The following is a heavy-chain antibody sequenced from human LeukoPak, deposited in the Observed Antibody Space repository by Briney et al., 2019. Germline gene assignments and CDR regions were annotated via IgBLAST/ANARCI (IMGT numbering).Heavy chain of an antibody. J-gene: IGHJ4*02. Sequence: SETLSLTCTVSGGSISSSGDLWAWIRQPPGKRLEWIGTIHYSGRTYYHPSLKHRLTLAVGKYKNKHSLKLSPVTAADADVYFCAREPATYDRGDDTSGYFDYWGQGARVPVSS. CDR1: GGSISSSGDL. D-gene: IGHD3-22*01. CDR2: IHYSGRT. V-gene: IGHV4-39*07. CDR3: AREPATYDRGDDTSGYFDY.